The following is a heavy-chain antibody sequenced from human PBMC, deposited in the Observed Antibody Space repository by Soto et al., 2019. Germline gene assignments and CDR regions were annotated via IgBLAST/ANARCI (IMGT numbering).Heavy chain of an antibody. D-gene: IGHD1-26*01. CDR1: GGTFSSYA. J-gene: IGHJ5*02. Sequence: SVKVSCKASGGTFSSYAISWVRQAPGQGLEWMGGIIPIFGTANYAQKFQGRVTITADESTSTAYVELSSLRSEDTAVYYCAREWELTNWFDPWGQGTLVTVSS. CDR2: IIPIFGTA. V-gene: IGHV1-69*13. CDR3: AREWELTNWFDP.